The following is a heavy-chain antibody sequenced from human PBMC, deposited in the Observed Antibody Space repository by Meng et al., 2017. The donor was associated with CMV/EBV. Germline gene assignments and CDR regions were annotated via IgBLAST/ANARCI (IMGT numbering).Heavy chain of an antibody. CDR1: GGSISSSSYY. CDR3: ASFSGWFQGGN. V-gene: IGHV4-39*07. J-gene: IGHJ4*02. Sequence: GSLRLSCTVSGGSISSSSYYWGWTRQPPGKGLEWIGSIYYSGSTYYNPSLKSRVTISVDTSKNQFSLKLSSVTAADTAVYYCASFSGWFQGGNWGQGTLVTVSS. CDR2: IYYSGST. D-gene: IGHD6-19*01.